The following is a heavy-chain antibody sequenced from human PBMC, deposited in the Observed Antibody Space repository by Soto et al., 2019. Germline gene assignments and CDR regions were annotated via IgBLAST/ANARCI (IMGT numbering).Heavy chain of an antibody. V-gene: IGHV1-18*01. CDR3: ARKAAAHNWFDP. Sequence: ASVKASCKASGYTFTSYGISWVRQAPGQGLEWMGWISAYNGNTHYTQRLQGRVTMTTDTSTSTAYMELRGLRSDDTAVYYCARKAAAHNWFDPWGQGTLVTVSS. D-gene: IGHD6-13*01. J-gene: IGHJ5*02. CDR2: ISAYNGNT. CDR1: GYTFTSYG.